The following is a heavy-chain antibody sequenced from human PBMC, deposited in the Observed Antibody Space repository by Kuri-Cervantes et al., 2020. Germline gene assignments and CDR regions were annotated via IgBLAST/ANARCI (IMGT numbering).Heavy chain of an antibody. D-gene: IGHD3-3*01. CDR1: GYTFTSYG. CDR3: ARSGFYDFWSGLDQFDH. CDR2: ISAYNGNT. V-gene: IGHV1-18*01. Sequence: ASVKVSCKASGYTFTSYGISWVRQAPGQGLEWMGWISAYNGNTNYAQKFQGRVTMTRDTSTSTVYMELSGLRSEDTAVYYCARSGFYDFWSGLDQFDHWGQGTLVTVSS. J-gene: IGHJ4*02.